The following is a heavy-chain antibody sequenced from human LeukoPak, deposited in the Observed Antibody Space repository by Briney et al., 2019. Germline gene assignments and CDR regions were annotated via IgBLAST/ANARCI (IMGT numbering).Heavy chain of an antibody. D-gene: IGHD2-15*01. J-gene: IGHJ4*02. CDR2: IGAYNGDT. V-gene: IGHV1-18*04. Sequence: ASVKVSCKPSGYTFTSFGISWVRQAPGQGLEGMGWIGAYNGDTNYAQKFQGRVTMTTDTSTSTAYMDLRSLRSDDTAVYDCTRDHCSGDNCPSFDYWGQGTLVTVSS. CDR1: GYTFTSFG. CDR3: TRDHCSGDNCPSFDY.